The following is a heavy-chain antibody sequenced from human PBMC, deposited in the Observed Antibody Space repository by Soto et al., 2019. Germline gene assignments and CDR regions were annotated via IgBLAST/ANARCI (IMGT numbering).Heavy chain of an antibody. CDR2: IWYDGSNK. D-gene: IGHD2-15*01. CDR1: GFTFSSYG. Sequence: XGSLRLSCAASGFTFSSYGMHWVRQAPGKGLEWVAVIWYDGSNKYYADSVKGRFTISRDNSKNTLYLQMNSLRAEDTAVYYCARDLSSYCSGGSCGSDAFDIWGQGTMVTVSS. J-gene: IGHJ3*02. V-gene: IGHV3-33*01. CDR3: ARDLSSYCSGGSCGSDAFDI.